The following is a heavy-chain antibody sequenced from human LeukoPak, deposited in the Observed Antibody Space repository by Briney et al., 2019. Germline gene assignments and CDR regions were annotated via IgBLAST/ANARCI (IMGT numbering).Heavy chain of an antibody. Sequence: QPARSLRLYCAASGFIFSNYGMHLVGQAPGKGLEWVAVIWFDGSNQYHGDAVKGGFTISRDNSKNTLYLQMSSLRAEDTALYYCARDDFAGDSSGYIDYWGQGTLVTVSS. CDR1: GFIFSNYG. CDR2: IWFDGSNQ. D-gene: IGHD3-22*01. CDR3: ARDDFAGDSSGYIDY. J-gene: IGHJ4*02. V-gene: IGHV3-33*01.